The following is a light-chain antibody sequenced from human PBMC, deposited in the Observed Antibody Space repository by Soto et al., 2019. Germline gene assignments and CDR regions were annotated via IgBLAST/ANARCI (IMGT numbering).Light chain of an antibody. CDR1: SSDVGGYKY. J-gene: IGLJ2*01. Sequence: QSALTQPRSVSGSPGQSVTISCTGTSSDVGGYKYVSWYHQHPGKAPKLMIYDVTKRPSGVPDRFSGSKSDNTASLIISGLQAEDEADYYCCSYAGSYTGVFGEGTKLTVL. CDR2: DVT. V-gene: IGLV2-11*01. CDR3: CSYAGSYTGV.